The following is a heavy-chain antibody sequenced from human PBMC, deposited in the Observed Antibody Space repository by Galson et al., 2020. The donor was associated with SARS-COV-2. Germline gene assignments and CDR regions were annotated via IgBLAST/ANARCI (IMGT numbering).Heavy chain of an antibody. CDR2: IYSGGST. Sequence: GGSLRLSCAASGFTVSSNYMSWVRQAPGKGLEWVSVIYSGGSTYYADSVKGRFTISRDNSKNTLYLQMNSLRAEDTAVYYCARGYDSSGYYYLPDAFDIWGQGTMVTVSS. J-gene: IGHJ3*02. CDR3: ARGYDSSGYYYLPDAFDI. V-gene: IGHV3-53*01. CDR1: GFTVSSNY. D-gene: IGHD3-22*01.